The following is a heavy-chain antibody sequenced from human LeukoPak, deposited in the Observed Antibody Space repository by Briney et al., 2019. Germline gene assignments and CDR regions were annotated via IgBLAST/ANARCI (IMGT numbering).Heavy chain of an antibody. V-gene: IGHV1-8*01. Sequence: SAKVSCKASGYTFTSCDINWVRQPTGQGREWMGWMNPNSGNTGYGQSFQGRITMTRDISIGTAYMELSNLTSEDTAIYYCTRGSSGRRDNWGQGTLVTVSA. CDR1: GYTFTSCD. D-gene: IGHD6-19*01. CDR2: MNPNSGNT. J-gene: IGHJ4*02. CDR3: TRGSSGRRDN.